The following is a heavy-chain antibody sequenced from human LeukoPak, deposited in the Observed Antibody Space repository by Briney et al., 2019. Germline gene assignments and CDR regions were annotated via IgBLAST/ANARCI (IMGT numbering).Heavy chain of an antibody. CDR3: ARGYDILTGYYPNWFDP. V-gene: IGHV4-34*01. CDR2: INHSGST. Sequence: SETLSLTCAVYGGSFSGYYWSWIRQPPGKGLEWIGEINHSGSTNYNPSLKSRVTISVDTSKNQFSLKLGSVTAADTAVYYCARGYDILTGYYPNWFDPWGQGTLVTVSS. CDR1: GGSFSGYY. J-gene: IGHJ5*02. D-gene: IGHD3-9*01.